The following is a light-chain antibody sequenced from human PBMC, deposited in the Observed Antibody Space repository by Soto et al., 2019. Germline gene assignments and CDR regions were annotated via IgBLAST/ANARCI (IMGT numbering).Light chain of an antibody. J-gene: IGKJ3*01. Sequence: IVLTQSPGTLSLSPGERATLSCRASQSVTTQLAWYQQKPGQAPRLLIYHTSNRATGIPARFSGSGSGTEFTLTISSLQPDDFATYYCQQYNSYFTFGPGTKVDIK. V-gene: IGKV3D-15*01. CDR2: HTS. CDR3: QQYNSYFT. CDR1: QSVTTQ.